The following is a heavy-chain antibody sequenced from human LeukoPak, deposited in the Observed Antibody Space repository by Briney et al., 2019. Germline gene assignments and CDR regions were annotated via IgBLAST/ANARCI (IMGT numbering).Heavy chain of an antibody. J-gene: IGHJ4*02. Sequence: SGASLEISCEGSGYIFTSYWIGWVRPMAGKGLEWMGIIYPGDSDTRYSPSFQGQVTISADKSISTAYLQWSSLKASDTAMYYCARQITIFGVKFDYWGQGTLVTVSS. V-gene: IGHV5-51*01. CDR2: IYPGDSDT. D-gene: IGHD3-3*01. CDR1: GYIFTSYW. CDR3: ARQITIFGVKFDY.